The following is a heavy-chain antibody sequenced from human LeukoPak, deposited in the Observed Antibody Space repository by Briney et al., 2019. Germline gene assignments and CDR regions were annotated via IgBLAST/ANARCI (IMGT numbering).Heavy chain of an antibody. CDR1: GFTFDDYG. D-gene: IGHD2-21*02. CDR3: ARDARYCGGDCYPDY. J-gene: IGHJ4*02. CDR2: INWNGGST. Sequence: GGSLRLSCAASGFTFDDYGMSWVRQAPGKGLEWVSGINWNGGSTGYADSVKGRFTIPRDNAKNSLYLQMNSLRAEDTALYYCARDARYCGGDCYPDYWGQGTLVTVSS. V-gene: IGHV3-20*04.